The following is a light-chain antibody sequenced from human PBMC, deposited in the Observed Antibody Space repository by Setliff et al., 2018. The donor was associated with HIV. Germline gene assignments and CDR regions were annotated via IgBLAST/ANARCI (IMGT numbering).Light chain of an antibody. CDR3: CSNTGSNTYV. Sequence: QSVLTQPASVSGSPGQSITISCTGTSSGIGRYNLVSWYQQYPGKPPKLMIYQASKRPSGVSNRFSGSKSGNTASLTISGLQAEDEADYYCCSNTGSNTYVFGTGTKVTVL. CDR2: QAS. CDR1: SSGIGRYNL. J-gene: IGLJ1*01. V-gene: IGLV2-23*01.